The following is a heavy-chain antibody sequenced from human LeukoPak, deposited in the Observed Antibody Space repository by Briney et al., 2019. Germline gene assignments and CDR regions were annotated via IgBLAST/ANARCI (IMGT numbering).Heavy chain of an antibody. Sequence: GGSLRLSCAASGFTFSSYGMHWVRQAPGKGLEWVAVISYDGSNKYYADSVKGRFTISRDNSKNTLYLQMNSLRSDDTAVYYCARALRYFDWHQDSYYFDYWGQGTLVTVSS. V-gene: IGHV3-30*03. CDR2: ISYDGSNK. D-gene: IGHD3-9*01. J-gene: IGHJ4*02. CDR1: GFTFSSYG. CDR3: ARALRYFDWHQDSYYFDY.